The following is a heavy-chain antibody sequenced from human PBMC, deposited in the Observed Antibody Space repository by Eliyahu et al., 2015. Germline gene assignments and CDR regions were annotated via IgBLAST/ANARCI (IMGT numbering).Heavy chain of an antibody. V-gene: IGHV3-33*01. J-gene: IGHJ4*02. CDR1: GFVFSAHG. Sequence: QVQLVESGGGVVQPGASVRLSCXASGFVFSAHGMHWVRQAPGKGPEWVAVIWHDASKEDYLSSVKGRFTISRDNSKNMLYLEMTNLRLEDTATYYCARSLIAVAPFDHWGQGVPVTVAS. D-gene: IGHD6-19*01. CDR3: ARSLIAVAPFDH. CDR2: IWHDASKE.